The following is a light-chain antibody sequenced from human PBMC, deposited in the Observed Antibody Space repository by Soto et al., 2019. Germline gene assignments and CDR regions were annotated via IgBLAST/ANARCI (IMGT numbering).Light chain of an antibody. V-gene: IGKV3-20*01. CDR3: QQYGSAPFT. Sequence: EVVLTQSPGTLSLSPGERATLSCRASQSVSSSHLTWFQQKPGQAPRLLIYAASNRAAGIPDRFSGSGSGTDFALTISRLEPEDFAVYYCQQYGSAPFTFGGGTKVEIK. CDR2: AAS. J-gene: IGKJ4*01. CDR1: QSVSSSH.